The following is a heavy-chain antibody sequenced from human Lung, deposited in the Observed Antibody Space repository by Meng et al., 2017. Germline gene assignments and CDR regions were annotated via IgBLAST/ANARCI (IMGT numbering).Heavy chain of an antibody. V-gene: IGHV4-34*01. CDR2: SNHRGRT. CDR1: AEPSSYLD. Sequence: IPSPTLCRLFVACAEPSSYLDRTSIVQAPGRGRDCIQESNHRGRTTYNTTLARRAATSHDTSHNKLSLKLISVTAADSAVYYCARGPTRKSCDFDYWGQGTLVTVSS. J-gene: IGHJ4*02. D-gene: IGHD1-26*01. CDR3: ARGPTRKSCDFDY.